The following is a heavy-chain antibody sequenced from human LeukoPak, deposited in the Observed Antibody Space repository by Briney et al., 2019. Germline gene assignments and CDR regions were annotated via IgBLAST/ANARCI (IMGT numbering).Heavy chain of an antibody. J-gene: IGHJ5*02. CDR1: GGTFNTFA. CDR3: AKVDEIAATGLET. V-gene: IGHV1-69*04. Sequence: SVKVSCKASGGTFNTFALTWVRQAPGQGLEWMGRIVPTLPLANSAQRFQGRVTFTADRSSSTAYMELSNLGSEDTAVYYCAKVDEIAATGLETWGQGTLVTVS. D-gene: IGHD2-21*01. CDR2: IVPTLPLA.